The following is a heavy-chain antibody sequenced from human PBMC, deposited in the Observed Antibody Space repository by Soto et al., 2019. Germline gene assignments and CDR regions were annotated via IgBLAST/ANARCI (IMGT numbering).Heavy chain of an antibody. CDR1: GGSMSDFF. V-gene: IGHV4-59*01. D-gene: IGHD3-10*01. CDR2: VYYLGST. J-gene: IGHJ4*02. CDR3: ARDGYDGSGSPYPAY. Sequence: SGTQSLTCSVSGGSMSDFFWSWIRPSPERGLEWIGYVYYLGSTDYNPSLKSRVTISVDTSKRQFSLRLSSVTAADAAIYYCARDGYDGSGSPYPAYWGPGTQVTVSS.